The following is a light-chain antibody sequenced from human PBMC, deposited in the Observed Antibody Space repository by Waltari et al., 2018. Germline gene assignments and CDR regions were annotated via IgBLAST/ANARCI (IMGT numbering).Light chain of an antibody. CDR1: HDVSNR. V-gene: IGKV1-33*01. Sequence: DIQMTQSPSSLSASVVDRFTITCQASHDVSNRLNWYYEKVGKAPKLLIYDASKLDIGVPSRFSGSGSGTLFTLTISGLEPEDFATYFCQQYESLISFGQGTRLDLK. CDR2: DAS. J-gene: IGKJ5*01. CDR3: QQYESLIS.